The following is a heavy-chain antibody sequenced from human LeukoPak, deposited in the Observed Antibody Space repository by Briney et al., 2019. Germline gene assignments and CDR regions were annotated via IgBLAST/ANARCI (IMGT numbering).Heavy chain of an antibody. J-gene: IGHJ4*02. D-gene: IGHD3-16*02. CDR1: GFTFSSYW. CDR3: ARGDLQSKYRQFDS. CDR2: IKQDGSEK. V-gene: IGHV3-7*04. Sequence: GGSLRLSCAASGFTFSSYWMSWVRQAPGKGLEWVANIKQDGSEKDYVDSVKGRFTISRDNAKKSLYLQMNSLRAEDTGIYYCARGDLQSKYRQFDSWGQGSLAIVSS.